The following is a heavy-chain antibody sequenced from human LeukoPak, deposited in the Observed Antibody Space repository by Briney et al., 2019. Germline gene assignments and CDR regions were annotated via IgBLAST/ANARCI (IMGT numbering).Heavy chain of an antibody. J-gene: IGHJ4*02. D-gene: IGHD3-16*01. CDR2: IHSDGST. V-gene: IGHV3-66*01. Sequence: GGSLRLSCAASGFTVSSNHMSWVRQAPGKGLEWVSVIHSDGSTYYADSVKGRFTISRDNSKNTLFLQMNSLRADDTAVYYCASREGFTFFDYWGQGTLVTVSS. CDR3: ASREGFTFFDY. CDR1: GFTVSSNH.